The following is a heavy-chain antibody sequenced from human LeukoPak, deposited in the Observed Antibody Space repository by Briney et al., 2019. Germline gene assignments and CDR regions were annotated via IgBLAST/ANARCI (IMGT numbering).Heavy chain of an antibody. Sequence: RXSCXXXGFTXXXYSMXWVRQAPGKGLEWVSSISSSSSYIYYADSVKGRFTISRDNAKNSLYLQMNSLRAEDTAVYYCAREYYSSTSCYFGYSYGPFDYWGQGTLVTVSS. CDR1: GFTXXXYS. V-gene: IGHV3-21*01. CDR2: ISSSSSYI. D-gene: IGHD2-2*01. CDR3: AREYYSSTSCYFGYSYGPFDY. J-gene: IGHJ4*02.